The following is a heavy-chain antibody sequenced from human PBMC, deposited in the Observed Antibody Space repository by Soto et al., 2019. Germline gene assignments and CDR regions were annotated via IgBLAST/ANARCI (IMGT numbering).Heavy chain of an antibody. CDR2: IYPDDSDT. Sequence: GESLKISCEASGYSFTFYWIAWVRQLPGKGLEWMGIIYPDDSDTRYSPSFQGQVTISADESITTAFLQWSSLKASDTGMYYCARHQGDASGHHAFDVWGLGTMVTVSS. CDR3: ARHQGDASGHHAFDV. D-gene: IGHD6-19*01. J-gene: IGHJ3*01. CDR1: GYSFTFYW. V-gene: IGHV5-51*01.